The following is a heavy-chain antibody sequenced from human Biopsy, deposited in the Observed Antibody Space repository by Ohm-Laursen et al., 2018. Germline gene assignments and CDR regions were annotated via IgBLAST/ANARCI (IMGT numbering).Heavy chain of an antibody. J-gene: IGHJ6*02. V-gene: IGHV1-58*01. CDR3: AATSTLYYYYYAMDV. Sequence: SVTVSCQASGFTFSSSAVQWVRQARGQRLDGIGRIIVGSGHTDYAQKFQERVTITRDMSTSTAYMELTSLRSEDTAVYYCAATSTLYYYYYAMDVWDQGTTITVSS. CDR1: GFTFSSSA. CDR2: IIVGSGHT.